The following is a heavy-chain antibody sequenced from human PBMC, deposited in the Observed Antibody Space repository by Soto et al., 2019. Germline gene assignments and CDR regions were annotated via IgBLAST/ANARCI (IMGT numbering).Heavy chain of an antibody. D-gene: IGHD4-4*01. CDR2: INHSGST. V-gene: IGHV4-34*01. CDR1: GGSFSGYY. J-gene: IGHJ6*02. Sequence: SETLSLTCAVYGGSFSGYYWSWIRQPPGKGLEWIGEINHSGSTNYNPSLKSRVTISVDTSKNQFSLKLSSVTAADTAVYYCARGRLRTTVTTGGMGVWGQGTTVTVSS. CDR3: ARGRLRTTVTTGGMGV.